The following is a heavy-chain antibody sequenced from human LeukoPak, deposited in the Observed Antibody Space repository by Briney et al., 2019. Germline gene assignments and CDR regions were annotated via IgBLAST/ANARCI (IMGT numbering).Heavy chain of an antibody. V-gene: IGHV3-30*03. Sequence: GGSLRLSCAVSGFTFSSYSMSWVRQAPGKGLEWVAVISYDGSNKYYADSVKGRFTISRDNSKNTLYLQMNSLRAEDTAVYYCARAVPEGVDYGDYVGDAFDIWGQGAMVAVSS. CDR3: ARAVPEGVDYGDYVGDAFDI. CDR2: ISYDGSNK. J-gene: IGHJ3*02. CDR1: GFTFSSYS. D-gene: IGHD4-17*01.